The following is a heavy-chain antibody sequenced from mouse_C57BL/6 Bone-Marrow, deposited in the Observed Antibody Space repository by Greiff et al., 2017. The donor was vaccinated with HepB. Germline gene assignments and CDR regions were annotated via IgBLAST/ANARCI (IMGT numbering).Heavy chain of an antibody. V-gene: IGHV1-5*01. CDR3: TSVHYYGSSTDYYAMDY. D-gene: IGHD1-1*01. CDR2: IYPGNSDT. CDR1: GYTFTSYW. Sequence: EVQLQQSGTVLARPGASVKMSCKTSGYTFTSYWMHWVKQRPGRGLEWIGAIYPGNSDTSYNQKFKGKAKLTAVTSASTAYMELSSLTNEDSAVYYCTSVHYYGSSTDYYAMDYWGQGTSVTVSS. J-gene: IGHJ4*01.